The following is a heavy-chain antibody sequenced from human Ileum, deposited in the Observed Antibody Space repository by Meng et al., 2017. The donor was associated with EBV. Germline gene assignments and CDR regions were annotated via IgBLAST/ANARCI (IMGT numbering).Heavy chain of an antibody. CDR2: INSDGSNT. Sequence: LQLAESVVTLVQPGGSLSLSAAASGFTFSSYWLHWVRQAPGKGLVWVSRINSDGSNTNYADSVKGRFTISRDNAKNTLYLQMNSLRAEDTAMYYCAISITVTTDYWGQGTLVTVSS. V-gene: IGHV3-74*01. J-gene: IGHJ4*02. D-gene: IGHD4-17*01. CDR3: AISITVTTDY. CDR1: GFTFSSYW.